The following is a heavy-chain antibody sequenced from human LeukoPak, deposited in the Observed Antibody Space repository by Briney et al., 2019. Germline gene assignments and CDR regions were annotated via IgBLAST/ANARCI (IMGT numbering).Heavy chain of an antibody. D-gene: IGHD2-15*01. J-gene: IGHJ4*02. Sequence: GGSLRLSCTASGFAFGSYAMYWVRQAPGKGLEWVSGIFGSGGSAHSADSVKGRFTISRDNSKNTVYLEMNSLGVEDTAVYYCAKTTVGYSSGRFPGWPADYWGQGTLVTVSS. CDR2: IFGSGGSA. V-gene: IGHV3-23*01. CDR3: AKTTVGYSSGRFPGWPADY. CDR1: GFAFGSYA.